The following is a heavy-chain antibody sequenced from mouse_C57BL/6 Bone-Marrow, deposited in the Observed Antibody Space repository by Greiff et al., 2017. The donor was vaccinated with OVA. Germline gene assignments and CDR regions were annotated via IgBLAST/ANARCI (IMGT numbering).Heavy chain of an antibody. J-gene: IGHJ4*01. Sequence: VHVKQSGTVLARPGASVKMSCKTSGYTFTSYWMHWVKQRPGQGPEWIGAIYPGNSDTSYNQKFKGKAKLTAVTSASTAYMELSSLTNEDSAVYYCTREWLLRIYAMDYWGQGTSVTVSS. CDR2: IYPGNSDT. V-gene: IGHV1-5*01. CDR1: GYTFTSYW. D-gene: IGHD2-3*01. CDR3: TREWLLRIYAMDY.